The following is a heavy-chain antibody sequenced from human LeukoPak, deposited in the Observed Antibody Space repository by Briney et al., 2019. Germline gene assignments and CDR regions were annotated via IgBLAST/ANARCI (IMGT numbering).Heavy chain of an antibody. V-gene: IGHV3-30-3*01. J-gene: IGHJ4*02. CDR3: ASPVGATYSSFDH. CDR1: GFTFSNYA. D-gene: IGHD2-15*01. Sequence: PGRSLRLSCAASGFTFSNYAMHWVRQAPGKGREWVAVISYDVSNKHYADSVKGRFTISRDNSKNTLFLQMSSLRAEETAVYYCASPVGATYSSFDHWGQGTLVTVSS. CDR2: ISYDVSNK.